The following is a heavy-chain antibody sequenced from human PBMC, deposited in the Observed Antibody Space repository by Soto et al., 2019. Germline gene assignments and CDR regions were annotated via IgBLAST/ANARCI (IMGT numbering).Heavy chain of an antibody. Sequence: GGSLRLSCAASGFNVSSNYMSWVRQAPGKGLEWVSVIYSGGSTYYADSVKGRFTISRDNAENSLYLQMNSLGAEDTALYYCVRDQLYYYDIFGRPLNGFDIWGQGTMVTVSS. V-gene: IGHV3-66*01. J-gene: IGHJ3*02. CDR2: IYSGGST. CDR3: VRDQLYYYDIFGRPLNGFDI. CDR1: GFNVSSNY. D-gene: IGHD3-22*01.